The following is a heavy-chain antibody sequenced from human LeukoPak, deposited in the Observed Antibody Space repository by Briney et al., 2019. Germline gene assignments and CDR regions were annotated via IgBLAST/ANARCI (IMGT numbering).Heavy chain of an antibody. V-gene: IGHV6-1*01. D-gene: IGHD5-12*01. CDR1: GDSVSSNSAV. J-gene: IGHJ3*02. CDR3: ARDTGAAISVFDI. Sequence: SQTLSLTCAISGDSVSSNSAVWNWLRQSPSRGLEWLGRTYYRSKWYNDYAVTVKSRITVNPDTSKNQFSLQLNSVTPEDTAMYYCARDTGAAISVFDIWGQGTMVTVSS. CDR2: TYYRSKWYN.